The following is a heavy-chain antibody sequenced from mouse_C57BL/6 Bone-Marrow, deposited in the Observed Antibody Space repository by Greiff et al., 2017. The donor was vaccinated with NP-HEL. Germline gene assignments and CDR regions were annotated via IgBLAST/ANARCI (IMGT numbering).Heavy chain of an antibody. D-gene: IGHD2-2*01. Sequence: VQLQQSGAELAKPGASVKLSCKASGYTFTSYWMHWVKQRPGQGLEWIGYINPSSGYTKYNQKFKDKATLTADKSSSTAYMQLSSLTYEDSAVYYCASPDRGNDDWFADWGKGTLVTVAA. CDR1: GYTFTSYW. CDR3: ASPDRGNDDWFAD. J-gene: IGHJ3*01. CDR2: INPSSGYT. V-gene: IGHV1-7*01.